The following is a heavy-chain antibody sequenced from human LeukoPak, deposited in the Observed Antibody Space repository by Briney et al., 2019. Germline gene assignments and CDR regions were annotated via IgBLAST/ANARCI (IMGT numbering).Heavy chain of an antibody. CDR1: GYTFTSYG. V-gene: IGHV1-18*01. D-gene: IGHD3-10*01. CDR2: ISAYNGNT. J-gene: IGHJ6*03. CDR3: ARVNYYGSGMGYYYMDV. Sequence: GPVKVSCKASGYTFTSYGISWVRQAPGQGLEWMGWISAYNGNTNYAQKLQGRVTMTTDTSTSTAYMELRSLGSDDTAVYYCARVNYYGSGMGYYYMDVWGKGTTVTISS.